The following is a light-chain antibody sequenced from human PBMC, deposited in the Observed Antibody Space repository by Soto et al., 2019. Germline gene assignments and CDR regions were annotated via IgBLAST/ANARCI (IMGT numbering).Light chain of an antibody. CDR2: AAS. Sequence: DFRMTQSPSSLSASVGDRVTITCRASQDISNSLAWDQQKPGRVPNLLIYAASTLQSGVPARFSGSGSGTDFTLTISSLQPEDVATYYCQKYNSAPWTFGQGTKVEVK. CDR1: QDISNS. J-gene: IGKJ1*01. V-gene: IGKV1-27*01. CDR3: QKYNSAPWT.